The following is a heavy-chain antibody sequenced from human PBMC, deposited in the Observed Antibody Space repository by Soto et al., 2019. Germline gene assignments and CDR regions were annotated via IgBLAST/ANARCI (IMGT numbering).Heavy chain of an antibody. CDR3: ARSHSSGWYEYYYYDMDA. J-gene: IGHJ6*02. Sequence: SVKVSCKASGGTFSSYAISWVRQAPGQGLEWMGGIIPIFGTANYAQKFQGRVTITADESTSTAYMELSSLRSEDTAVYYCARSHSSGWYEYYYYDMDAWRHGTPVTVSS. D-gene: IGHD6-19*01. CDR2: IIPIFGTA. V-gene: IGHV1-69*13. CDR1: GGTFSSYA.